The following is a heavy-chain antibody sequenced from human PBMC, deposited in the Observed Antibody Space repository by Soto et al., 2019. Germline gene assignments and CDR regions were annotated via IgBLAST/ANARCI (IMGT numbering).Heavy chain of an antibody. J-gene: IGHJ6*02. V-gene: IGHV3-48*02. CDR3: ASDRHYYYGMDV. CDR2: ISSSSSTI. Sequence: SVGSLRLSCAASGFTFSSYSMNWVRQAPGKGLEWVSYISSSSSTIYYADSVKGRFTISRDNAKNSLYLQMNSLRDEDTAVYYCASDRHYYYGMDVWGQGTTVTVSS. CDR1: GFTFSSYS.